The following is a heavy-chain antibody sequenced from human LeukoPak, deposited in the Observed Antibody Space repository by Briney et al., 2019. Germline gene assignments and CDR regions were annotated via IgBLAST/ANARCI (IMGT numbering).Heavy chain of an antibody. CDR1: GFTFSSYS. CDR2: ISSSSSYI. D-gene: IGHD4-17*01. J-gene: IGHJ4*02. Sequence: GGSLRLSCAASGFTFSSYSMNWVRQAPGKGLEWVSSISSSSSYIYYADSVKGRFTIPRDSAKNSLYLQMNSLRAEDTAVYYCASRGYGDYDGSRVIDYWGQGTLVTVSS. V-gene: IGHV3-21*01. CDR3: ASRGYGDYDGSRVIDY.